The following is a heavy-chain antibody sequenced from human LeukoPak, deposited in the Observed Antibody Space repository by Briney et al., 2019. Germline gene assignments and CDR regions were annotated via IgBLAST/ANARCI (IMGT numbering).Heavy chain of an antibody. V-gene: IGHV4-34*01. CDR1: GGSFSGYY. CDR2: INHSGST. D-gene: IGHD6-13*01. J-gene: IGHJ6*02. Sequence: SETLSLTCAVYGGSFSGYYWSLIRQPPGKGLEWIGEINHSGSTNYNPSLKSRVTISVDTSKNQFSLKLSSVTAADTAVYYCARLQLVRGYYYGMDVWGQGTTVTVSS. CDR3: ARLQLVRGYYYGMDV.